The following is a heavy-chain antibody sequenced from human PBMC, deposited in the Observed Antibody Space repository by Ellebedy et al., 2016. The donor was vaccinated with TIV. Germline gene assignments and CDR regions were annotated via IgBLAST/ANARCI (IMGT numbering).Heavy chain of an antibody. Sequence: GESLKISCQGSGYDFSTYWITWVRQVPGKGLEWMGRIDPTGSYTKYSPSFQGHITISVQKSINTAYLEWSSLKASDTGMYYCARLYSGSYRWFDPWGPGTLVTVSS. CDR3: ARLYSGSYRWFDP. CDR1: GYDFSTYW. D-gene: IGHD1-26*01. J-gene: IGHJ5*02. CDR2: IDPTGSYT. V-gene: IGHV5-10-1*01.